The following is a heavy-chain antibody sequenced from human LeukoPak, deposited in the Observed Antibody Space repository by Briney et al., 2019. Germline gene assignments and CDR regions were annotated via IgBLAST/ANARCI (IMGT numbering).Heavy chain of an antibody. V-gene: IGHV3-23*01. CDR2: IYGSGGST. J-gene: IGHJ4*02. D-gene: IGHD3-22*01. CDR3: AKYYYDSSGYYYDPIYFDY. CDR1: GFTFSSYA. Sequence: SEGSLRLSCAASGFTFSSYAMSWVRQAPGKGLEWVSAIYGSGGSTYYADSVKGRFTISRDNSKNTPYLQMNSLRAEDTAVYYCAKYYYDSSGYYYDPIYFDYWGQGTLVTVSS.